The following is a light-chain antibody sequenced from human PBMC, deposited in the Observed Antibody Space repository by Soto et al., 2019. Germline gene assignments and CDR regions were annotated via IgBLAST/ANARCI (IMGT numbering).Light chain of an antibody. J-gene: IGLJ2*01. V-gene: IGLV2-14*01. CDR1: SSDVGGYNY. Sequence: QSALTQPASVSGSPGQSITISCTGTSSDVGGYNYVSWYQQHPGKAPKLMIYYVSNRPSGVSNRFSGSNSGNTASLTAPGLQDEAEYHCCCCTYTSSRTPVFGGGTKLTVL. CDR3: CTYTSSRTPV. CDR2: YVS.